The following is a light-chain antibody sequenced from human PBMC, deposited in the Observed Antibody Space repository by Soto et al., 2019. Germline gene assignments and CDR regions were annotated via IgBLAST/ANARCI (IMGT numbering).Light chain of an antibody. CDR1: SSDVGGYNY. CDR3: SSYTSSVRGV. Sequence: QYALTQPASVSGSPGQSITISCTGTSSDVGGYNYVSWYQQHPGKAPKLMIYDVSNRPSGVSNRFSGSKSGNTASLTISGLQAEDEADYYCSSYTSSVRGVFGGGTQLTVL. J-gene: IGLJ3*02. CDR2: DVS. V-gene: IGLV2-14*01.